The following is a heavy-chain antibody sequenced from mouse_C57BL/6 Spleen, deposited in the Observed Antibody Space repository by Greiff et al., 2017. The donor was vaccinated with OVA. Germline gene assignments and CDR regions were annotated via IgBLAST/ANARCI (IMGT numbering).Heavy chain of an antibody. CDR2: ISPGSGST. J-gene: IGHJ4*01. D-gene: IGHD1-1*01. Sequence: VQLQQSGAELVKPGASVKMSCKASGYTFTSYWITWVKQRPGQGLEWIGDISPGSGSTNYNEKFKSKATLTVDTSSSTAYMQLSSLTSEDSAVYYCARTIATVVADYYAMDCWGQGTSVTVSS. CDR3: ARTIATVVADYYAMDC. CDR1: GYTFTSYW. V-gene: IGHV1-55*01.